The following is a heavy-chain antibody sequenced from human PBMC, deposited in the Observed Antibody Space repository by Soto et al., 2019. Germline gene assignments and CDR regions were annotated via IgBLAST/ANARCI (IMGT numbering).Heavy chain of an antibody. CDR2: IIPIFGTA. J-gene: IGHJ4*02. CDR1: GGTFSSYA. CDR3: ARIDYGGNSQQNNLDY. Sequence: ASVKVSCKASGGTFSSYAISWVRQAPGQGLEWMGGIIPIFGTANYAQKFQGRVTITADESTSTAYMELSSLRSEDTAVYYCARIDYGGNSQQNNLDYWGQGTLVTVSS. D-gene: IGHD4-17*01. V-gene: IGHV1-69*13.